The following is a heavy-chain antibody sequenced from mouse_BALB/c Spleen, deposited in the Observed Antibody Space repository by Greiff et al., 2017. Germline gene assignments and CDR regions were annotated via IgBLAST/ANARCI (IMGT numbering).Heavy chain of an antibody. CDR2: ILPGSGST. V-gene: IGHV1-9*01. CDR1: GYTFSSYW. Sequence: QVHVKQSGAELMKPGASVKISCKATGYTFSSYWIEWVKQRPGHGLEWIGEILPGSGSTNYNEKFKGKATFTADTSSNTAYMQLSSLTSEDSAVYYCARKGIYYDYFDYWGQGTTLTVSS. CDR3: ARKGIYYDYFDY. D-gene: IGHD2-4*01. J-gene: IGHJ2*01.